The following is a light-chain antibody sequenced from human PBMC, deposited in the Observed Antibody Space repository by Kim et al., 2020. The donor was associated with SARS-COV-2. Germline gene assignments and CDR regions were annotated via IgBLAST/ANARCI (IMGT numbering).Light chain of an antibody. Sequence: ASVGDRLTISCRASEGIRNYLGWFQQKPGKAPKRLIYGASSLESGVPSRFSGSGSGTEYTLTISSLKPEDFATYYCLKHSTDPLTFGGGTKVDIK. CDR1: EGIRNY. V-gene: IGKV1-17*03. J-gene: IGKJ4*01. CDR2: GAS. CDR3: LKHSTDPLT.